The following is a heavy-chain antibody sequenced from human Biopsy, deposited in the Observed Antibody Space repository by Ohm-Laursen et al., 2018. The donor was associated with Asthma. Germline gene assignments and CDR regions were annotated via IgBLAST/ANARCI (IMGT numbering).Heavy chain of an antibody. J-gene: IGHJ6*02. V-gene: IGHV4-34*01. CDR2: THHRGYT. CDR1: GGSFSSNY. Sequence: SDTLSLTCAVYGGSFSSNYWSWIRQTPGKGLEWLGDTHHRGYTKYKPALSRRLTLSVDTSKNQFSLRLPSVTAADTAVYYCARGSSSRLSQWELLVSGGERAHSYYGMDVWGQGTTVTVSS. D-gene: IGHD1-26*01. CDR3: ARGSSSRLSQWELLVSGGERAHSYYGMDV.